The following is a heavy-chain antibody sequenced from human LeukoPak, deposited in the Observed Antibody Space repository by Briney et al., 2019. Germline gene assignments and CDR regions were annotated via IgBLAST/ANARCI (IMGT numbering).Heavy chain of an antibody. J-gene: IGHJ4*02. CDR1: GFTFSSYA. CDR3: AKVGPLPGIAAAGLDY. V-gene: IGHV3-23*01. D-gene: IGHD6-13*01. CDR2: ISGSGGST. Sequence: GGSLRLSCAASGFTFSSYAMSWVRQAPGKGLEWVSAISGSGGSTYYADSVKGRFTISRDNSKNTLYLQMNSLRAEDTAVYYCAKVGPLPGIAAAGLDYWGQGTLVIVSS.